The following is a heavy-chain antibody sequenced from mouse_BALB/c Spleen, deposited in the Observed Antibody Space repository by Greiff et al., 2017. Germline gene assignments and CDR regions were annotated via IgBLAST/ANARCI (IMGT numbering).Heavy chain of an antibody. V-gene: IGHV5-12-1*01. J-gene: IGHJ2*01. CDR3: ARHGGGSSYFDY. Sequence: EVKLVESGGGLVKPGGSLKLSCAASGFAFSSYDMSWVRQTPEKRLEWVAYISSGGGSTYYPDTVKGRFTISRDNAKNTLYLQMSSLKSEDTAMYYCARHGGGSSYFDYWGQGTTLTVSS. CDR1: GFAFSSYD. CDR2: ISSGGGST. D-gene: IGHD1-1*01.